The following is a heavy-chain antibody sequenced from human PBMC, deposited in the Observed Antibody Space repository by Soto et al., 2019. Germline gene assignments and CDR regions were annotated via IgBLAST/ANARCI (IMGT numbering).Heavy chain of an antibody. J-gene: IGHJ6*02. CDR2: INPNSGGT. Sequence: SVKVSCKASGYTFTGYYMHWVRQAPGQGLEWMGWINPNSGGTNYAQKFQGRVTMTRDTSISTAYMELSRLRSDDTAVYYCAREKSHYDILTGSHYYYYGMDVWGQGTMVTVSS. CDR3: AREKSHYDILTGSHYYYYGMDV. D-gene: IGHD3-9*01. V-gene: IGHV1-2*02. CDR1: GYTFTGYY.